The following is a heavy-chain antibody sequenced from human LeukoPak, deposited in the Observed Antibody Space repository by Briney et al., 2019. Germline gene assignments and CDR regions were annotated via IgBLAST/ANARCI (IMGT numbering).Heavy chain of an antibody. CDR2: ISYDGSNK. CDR3: AKDPNGDYIGTFDI. J-gene: IGHJ3*02. V-gene: IGHV3-30-3*01. D-gene: IGHD4-17*01. CDR1: GFTFSSYA. Sequence: GGSLRLSCAASGFTFSSYAMHWVRQAPCKGLEWVAVISYDGSNKYYADSVKGRFTISRDNSKNTLYLQMSSLRAEDTAIYYCAKDPNGDYIGTFDIWGQGTMVIVS.